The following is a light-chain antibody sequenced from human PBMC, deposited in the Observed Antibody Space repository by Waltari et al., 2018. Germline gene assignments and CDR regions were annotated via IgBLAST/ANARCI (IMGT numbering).Light chain of an antibody. CDR1: QSVLYSSNNKNN. V-gene: IGKV4-1*01. J-gene: IGKJ4*01. CDR3: QQDYTTPLT. Sequence: DIVMTQSPDSLAVSLGERATINCKSSQSVLYSSNNKNNLAWYQQKPGQPPKLFIYWASTRESGVPDRFSGSGSGTDFTLTISSLQAEDVAVYYCQQDYTTPLTFGGGTKVEIK. CDR2: WAS.